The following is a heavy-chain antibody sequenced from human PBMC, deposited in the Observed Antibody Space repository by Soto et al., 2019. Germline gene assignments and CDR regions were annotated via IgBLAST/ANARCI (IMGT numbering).Heavy chain of an antibody. V-gene: IGHV4-34*01. CDR2: INHSGST. Sequence: QVQLQQWGAGLLKPSETLSLTCAVYGGSFSGYYWTWIRQPPGTGLEWIGEINHSGSTNYNPSLTXXVPISVDTSKNQFSLKLTSVTAADTAVYYCARDKITGLVDYWGQGTLVTVSS. CDR3: ARDKITGLVDY. D-gene: IGHD2-8*02. J-gene: IGHJ4*02. CDR1: GGSFSGYY.